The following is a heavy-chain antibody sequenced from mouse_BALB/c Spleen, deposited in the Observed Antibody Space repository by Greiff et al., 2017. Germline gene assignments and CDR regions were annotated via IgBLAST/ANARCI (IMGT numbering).Heavy chain of an antibody. V-gene: IGHV14-3*02. CDR1: GFTIKDTY. CDR3: ARSRDPFYYDYLAWFDY. CDR2: IDPANGNT. J-gene: IGHJ3*01. D-gene: IGHD2-4*01. Sequence: VQLQQSGAELVKPGASVKLSCTASGFTIKDTYMHWVKQRPEQGLVWIGRIDPANGNTKYDPKFQGKATITADTSSNTAYLQLSSLTSEDTAVYYCARSRDPFYYDYLAWFDYWGQGTLVTVSA.